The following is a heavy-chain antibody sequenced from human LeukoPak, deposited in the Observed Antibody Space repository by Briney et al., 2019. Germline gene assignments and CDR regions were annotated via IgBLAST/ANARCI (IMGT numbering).Heavy chain of an antibody. CDR2: IYYSGST. D-gene: IGHD1-7*01. J-gene: IGHJ4*02. V-gene: IGHV4-39*01. CDR3: ARHWSSNNWNYSPQIDY. Sequence: SETLSLTCTVTGGSISSSSYYWGCIRQPPGKGLECIGSIYYSGSTYYNPSLKSRVTISVDTSKNQFSLKLSSVTAADTAVYYCARHWSSNNWNYSPQIDYWGQGTLVTVSS. CDR1: GGSISSSSYY.